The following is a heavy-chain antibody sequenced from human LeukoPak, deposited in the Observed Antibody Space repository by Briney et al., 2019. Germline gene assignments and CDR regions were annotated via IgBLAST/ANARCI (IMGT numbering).Heavy chain of an antibody. CDR2: INPNSGGT. D-gene: IGHD3-10*01. CDR1: GYTFTGYY. J-gene: IGHJ5*02. CDR3: ARAAWFGELDNWFDP. V-gene: IGHV1-2*02. Sequence: ASVKVSCKASGYTFTGYYMHWVRQAPGQGLEWMGWINPNSGGTNYAQKFQGRVTMTRDTSISTAYMELSRLRSDDTAVYYCARAAWFGELDNWFDPWGQGTLVTVSS.